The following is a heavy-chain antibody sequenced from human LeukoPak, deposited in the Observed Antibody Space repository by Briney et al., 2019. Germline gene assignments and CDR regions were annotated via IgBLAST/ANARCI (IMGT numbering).Heavy chain of an antibody. J-gene: IGHJ4*02. Sequence: PGGSLRLSCAASGFTFGNYAMTWDRQAPGKGLEWVSAISADGSDTKYADSVKGRSTISRDNSKNTLFLQMNSLRVEDTAVYYCTKDWSADYWGQGTLVTVSS. CDR1: GFTFGNYA. CDR3: TKDWSADY. CDR2: ISADGSDT. V-gene: IGHV3-23*01.